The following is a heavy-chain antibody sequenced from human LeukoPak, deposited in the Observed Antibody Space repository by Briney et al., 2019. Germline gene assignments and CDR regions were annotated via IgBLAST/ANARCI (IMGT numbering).Heavy chain of an antibody. CDR3: AREPRRPFNAFDI. D-gene: IGHD6-25*01. J-gene: IGHJ3*02. Sequence: KTSQTLSLTCTVSGGSISSGVFYWSWIRQHPGKGLEWIGYIYYSGSTYYNPSLKSRVTISVDTSKNQFSLKLSSVTAADTAVYYCAREPRRPFNAFDIWGQGTMVTVSS. CDR2: IYYSGST. CDR1: GGSISSGVFY. V-gene: IGHV4-31*03.